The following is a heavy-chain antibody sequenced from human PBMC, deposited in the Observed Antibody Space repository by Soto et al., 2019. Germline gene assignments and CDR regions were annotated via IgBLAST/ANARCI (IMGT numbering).Heavy chain of an antibody. CDR2: ISYDGSNK. D-gene: IGHD1-1*01. Sequence: QVQLVESGGGVVQPGRSLRLSCAASGFTFSSYAMHWVRQALGKGLEWVAVISYDGSNKYYADSVKGRFTISRDNSKNTLYLQMNSLRAEDTAVYYCASEQLAVLRGVLDYWGQGTLVTVSS. J-gene: IGHJ4*02. V-gene: IGHV3-30-3*01. CDR1: GFTFSSYA. CDR3: ASEQLAVLRGVLDY.